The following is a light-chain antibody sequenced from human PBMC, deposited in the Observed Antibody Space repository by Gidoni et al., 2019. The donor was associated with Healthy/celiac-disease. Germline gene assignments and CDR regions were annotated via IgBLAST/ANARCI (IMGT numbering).Light chain of an antibody. J-gene: IGLJ3*02. CDR1: SRDVGGYNY. V-gene: IGLV2-14*03. CDR3: SSYTSSSTLNWV. Sequence: QSALTQPPSVSGSPGPPLPISCTGTSRDVGGYNYVSWYQQHPGKAPKLMIYDVSNRPSGVSNRFSGSKSGNTASLTISGLQAEDEADYYCSSYTSSSTLNWVFGGGTKLTVL. CDR2: DVS.